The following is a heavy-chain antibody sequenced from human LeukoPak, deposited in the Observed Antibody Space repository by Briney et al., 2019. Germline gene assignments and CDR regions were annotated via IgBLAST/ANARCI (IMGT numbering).Heavy chain of an antibody. CDR3: ARGYVGTVIFDY. CDR2: IKEDGSEK. V-gene: IGHV3-7*05. Sequence: PGGSLRLSCAASGFTLSRYWMSWVRQAPGKGLEWVANIKEDGSEKNYVDSVKGRFTISRDDAKNSLYLQMNSLRAEDTAVYYCARGYVGTVIFDYWGQGTLVTVSS. D-gene: IGHD5-18*01. J-gene: IGHJ4*02. CDR1: GFTLSRYW.